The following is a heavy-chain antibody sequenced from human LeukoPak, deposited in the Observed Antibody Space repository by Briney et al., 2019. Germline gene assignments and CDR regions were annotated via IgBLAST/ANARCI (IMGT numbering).Heavy chain of an antibody. D-gene: IGHD5-18*01. CDR2: ISGSGGST. CDR1: GFTFSSYA. Sequence: GGSLRLSCAASGFTFSSYAMSWVRQAPGKGLEWVSAISGSGGSTYYADSVKGRFTISRDNSKNTLYLQMNSLRAEDTAVYYCAKEARDVKAMSRGFDIWGQGTMVTVSS. CDR3: AKEARDVKAMSRGFDI. J-gene: IGHJ3*02. V-gene: IGHV3-23*01.